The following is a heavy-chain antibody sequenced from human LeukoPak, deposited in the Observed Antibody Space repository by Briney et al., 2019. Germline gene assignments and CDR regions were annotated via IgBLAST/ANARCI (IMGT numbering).Heavy chain of an antibody. CDR2: IKQDGSEK. Sequence: PGGSLRLSCAASGFTFSSYWMSWVRQAPGKGLEWVANIKQDGSEKYYVGSVKGRFTISRDNAKNSLYLQMDSLRAEDTAVYYCARQWLVREYFDYWGQGTLVTVSS. V-gene: IGHV3-7*01. J-gene: IGHJ4*02. CDR1: GFTFSSYW. D-gene: IGHD6-19*01. CDR3: ARQWLVREYFDY.